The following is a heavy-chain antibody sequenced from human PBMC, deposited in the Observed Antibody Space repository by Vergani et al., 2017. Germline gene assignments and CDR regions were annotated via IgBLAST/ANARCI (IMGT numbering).Heavy chain of an antibody. D-gene: IGHD3-3*01. CDR3: ARPGYDFWSGYYGGRGY. CDR1: GFTFSSYA. J-gene: IGHJ4*02. V-gene: IGHV3-7*01. CDR2: IKQDGSEK. Sequence: EVQLVESGGGLVQPGGSLRLSCAASGFTFSSYAMSWVRQAPGKGLEWVANIKQDGSEKYYVDSVKGRFTISRDNAKNSLYLQMNSLRAEDTAVYYCARPGYDFWSGYYGGRGYWGQGTLVTVSS.